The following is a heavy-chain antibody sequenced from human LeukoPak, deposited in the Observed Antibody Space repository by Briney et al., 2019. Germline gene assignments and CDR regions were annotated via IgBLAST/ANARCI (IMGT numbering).Heavy chain of an antibody. CDR1: GFTFSSYA. D-gene: IGHD3-16*01. CDR3: ARPPRRGDWGAFDI. J-gene: IGHJ3*02. CDR2: ITYDRSNK. Sequence: GGSLRLSCAASGFTFSSYAMHWVRQAPGKGLEWVAVITYDRSNKYYADSVKGRFTISRDNSKNTLYLQMNSLRAEDTAVYYCARPPRRGDWGAFDIWGQGTMVTVSS. V-gene: IGHV3-30-3*01.